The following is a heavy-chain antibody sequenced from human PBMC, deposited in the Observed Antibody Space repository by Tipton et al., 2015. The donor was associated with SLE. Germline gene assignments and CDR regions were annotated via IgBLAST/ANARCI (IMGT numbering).Heavy chain of an antibody. Sequence: VQLVQSGAEVKKPGESLKISCKGSGYSFTSYWIGWVCQMPGKGLEWMGIIYPGDSDTRYSPSFQGQVTISADKSITTAYLQWSSLKASDTAMYYCAREITMVRGVIIPIGAFDIWGQGTMVTVSS. D-gene: IGHD3-10*01. V-gene: IGHV5-51*03. CDR1: GYSFTSYW. J-gene: IGHJ3*02. CDR2: IYPGDSDT. CDR3: AREITMVRGVIIPIGAFDI.